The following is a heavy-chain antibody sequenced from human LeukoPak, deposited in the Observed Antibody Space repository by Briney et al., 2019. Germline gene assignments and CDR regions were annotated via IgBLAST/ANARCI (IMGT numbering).Heavy chain of an antibody. CDR3: ARQPPDYDILTGYDY. V-gene: IGHV3-21*01. CDR2: ISSSSSYI. Sequence: GGSLRLSCAASGFTFSSYSMNWVRQAPGKGLEWVSSISSSSSYIYYAGSVKGRFTISRDNAKSSLYLQMNSPRAEDTAVYYCARQPPDYDILTGYDYWGQGTLVTVSS. CDR1: GFTFSSYS. D-gene: IGHD3-9*01. J-gene: IGHJ4*02.